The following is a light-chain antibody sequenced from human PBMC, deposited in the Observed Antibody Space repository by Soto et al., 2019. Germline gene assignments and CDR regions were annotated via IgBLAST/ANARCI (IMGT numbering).Light chain of an antibody. J-gene: IGLJ1*01. CDR1: SSDVGGYNY. CDR2: DVS. Sequence: QSALTQPASVSGSPGQSITISCTGTSSDVGGYNYVSWYQQHPGTATKLMIYDVSNRPSGVSNPFSGSKSGNTASLTICGRPGEEEGEYYCISYTSSSTLYVFGTGTKLTVL. V-gene: IGLV2-14*01. CDR3: ISYTSSSTLYV.